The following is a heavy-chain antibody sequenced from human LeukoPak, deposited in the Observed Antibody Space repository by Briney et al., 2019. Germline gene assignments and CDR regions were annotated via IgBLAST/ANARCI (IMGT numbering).Heavy chain of an antibody. CDR2: IYYTEST. V-gene: IGHV4-59*08. CDR3: ARLSYDFLSGPDY. D-gene: IGHD3-3*01. CDR1: GFTFSSYE. J-gene: IGHJ4*02. Sequence: GSLRLSCAASGFTFSSYEMNWVRQAPGKGLDWIGSIYYTESTYYNPYLKSRLTISFDTSKSQFSLKLRSVTAADTAVYYCARLSYDFLSGPDYWGQGTLVTVSS.